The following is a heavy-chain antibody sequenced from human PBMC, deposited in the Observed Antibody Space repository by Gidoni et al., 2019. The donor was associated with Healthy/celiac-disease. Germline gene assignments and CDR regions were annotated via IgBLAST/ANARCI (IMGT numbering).Heavy chain of an antibody. CDR1: GGSISSSSYY. J-gene: IGHJ4*02. CDR2: IYYSGST. V-gene: IGHV4-39*01. CDR3: AARTVEGLDY. Sequence: HLQLHESGPGLVNPSATLSLTCPVSGGSISSSSYYCGWIRQPPGKGLEWIGSIYYSGSTYYNTSRKSRVTISVDTSKNQFCMKQSSGTAGDTAVYYCAARTVEGLDYWGQGTLVNVSS. D-gene: IGHD6-19*01.